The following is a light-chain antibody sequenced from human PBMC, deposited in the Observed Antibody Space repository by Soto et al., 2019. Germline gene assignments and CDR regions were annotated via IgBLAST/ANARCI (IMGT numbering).Light chain of an antibody. Sequence: QSALTQPASVSGSPGQSITISCTGTSSDVGGYNFVSWYQQHPGKAPKLMISEVSNRPSGVSDRFSGSKSGNTASLTISGLQAEDEAEYYCSSYTSRSAYVVFGGGTQLTVL. CDR3: SSYTSRSAYVV. V-gene: IGLV2-14*01. CDR1: SSDVGGYNF. CDR2: EVS. J-gene: IGLJ7*01.